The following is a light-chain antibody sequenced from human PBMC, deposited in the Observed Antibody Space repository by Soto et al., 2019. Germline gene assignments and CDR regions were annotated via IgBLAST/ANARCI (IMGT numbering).Light chain of an antibody. CDR1: SSDVGGYNY. J-gene: IGLJ1*01. CDR3: CSYAGSYPYV. Sequence: SVLTQPRSVSGSPGQSVTISCTGTSSDVGGYNYVSWYQQHPGKAPKLLIYDVSKRPSGVPDRFSGSKSGNTASLTISGLQAEDEADYYCCSYAGSYPYVFGTGTKVPVL. CDR2: DVS. V-gene: IGLV2-11*01.